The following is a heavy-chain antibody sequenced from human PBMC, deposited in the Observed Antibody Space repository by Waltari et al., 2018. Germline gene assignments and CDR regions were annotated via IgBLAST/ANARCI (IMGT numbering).Heavy chain of an antibody. CDR1: GGTFSSYT. Sequence: QVQLVQSGAEVKKPGSSVKVSCKASGGTFSSYTISWVRQAPGQGVEWRGRIIPSLGIANYAHEFQVRVTITADKSTSTAYMELSSLRSEDTAVYYCARGIGLEYYFDYWGQGTLVTVSS. J-gene: IGHJ4*02. CDR2: IIPSLGIA. V-gene: IGHV1-69*02. CDR3: ARGIGLEYYFDY. D-gene: IGHD3-3*01.